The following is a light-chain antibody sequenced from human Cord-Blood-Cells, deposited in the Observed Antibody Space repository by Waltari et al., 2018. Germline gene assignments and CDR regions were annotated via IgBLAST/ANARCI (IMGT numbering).Light chain of an antibody. CDR3: QAWDSSTVV. J-gene: IGLJ2*01. Sequence: SYELTQPPSVSVSPGQTASITCSGEKLGEKYACWYQQKPGQSPVLVIYQDSKRPSGIPDRFSGSNSGNTATLTISGTQAMDEADYYCQAWDSSTVVFGGGTKLTVL. V-gene: IGLV3-1*01. CDR2: QDS. CDR1: KLGEKY.